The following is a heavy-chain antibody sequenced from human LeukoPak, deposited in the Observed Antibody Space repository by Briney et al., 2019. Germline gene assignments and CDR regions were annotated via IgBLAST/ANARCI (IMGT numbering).Heavy chain of an antibody. CDR1: GFTFGDYA. V-gene: IGHV3-49*04. Sequence: PGRSLRLSCTASGFTFGDYAMSWVRQAPGEGLEWVGFIRSKAYGGTTEYAAAVKGRFTISRDDSKSIAYLQMNSLKTEDTAVYYCTGGPGDPWGQGTLVTVSS. D-gene: IGHD6-25*01. CDR3: TGGPGDP. CDR2: IRSKAYGGTT. J-gene: IGHJ5*02.